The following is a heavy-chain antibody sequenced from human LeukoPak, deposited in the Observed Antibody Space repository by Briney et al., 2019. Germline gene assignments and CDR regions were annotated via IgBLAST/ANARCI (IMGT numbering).Heavy chain of an antibody. V-gene: IGHV3-23*01. CDR1: GFTFSNYA. CDR3: VKDSVVVAGLVNYFDY. J-gene: IGHJ4*02. CDR2: ISGSGGDT. D-gene: IGHD6-19*01. Sequence: PGGSLRLSCAASGFTFSNYAMSWVRQAPGKGLEWVSAISGSGGDTFYTDSVKGRFTISRDNSKNTLYLKMKGLRAEDTAVYYCVKDSVVVAGLVNYFDYWGQGTLVTVSS.